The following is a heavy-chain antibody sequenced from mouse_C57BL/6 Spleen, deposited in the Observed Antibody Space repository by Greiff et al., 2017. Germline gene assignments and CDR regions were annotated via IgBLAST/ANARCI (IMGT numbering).Heavy chain of an antibody. J-gene: IGHJ3*01. CDR2: IYPRSGNT. Sequence: VKLVESGAELARPGASVKLSCKASGYTFTSYGISWVKQRTGQGLEWIGEIYPRSGNTYYNEKFKGKATLTADKSSSTAYMELRSLTSEDSAVYFCARLEGFAYWGQGTLVTVSA. V-gene: IGHV1-81*01. CDR1: GYTFTSYG. CDR3: ARLEGFAY.